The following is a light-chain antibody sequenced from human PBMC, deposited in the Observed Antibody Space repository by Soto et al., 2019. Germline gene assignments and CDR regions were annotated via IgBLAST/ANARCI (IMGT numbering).Light chain of an antibody. Sequence: ECGFTQALGTLSLSPGERATLSCRASQSVSSCYLAWYQQIPGQAPRLLIYGASSRATGIPDRFSGSGFGTGVSLTINRLESEDFAVYFCQQYGSSPLTFGGGTKVDIK. V-gene: IGKV3-20*01. CDR2: GAS. J-gene: IGKJ4*01. CDR1: QSVSSCY. CDR3: QQYGSSPLT.